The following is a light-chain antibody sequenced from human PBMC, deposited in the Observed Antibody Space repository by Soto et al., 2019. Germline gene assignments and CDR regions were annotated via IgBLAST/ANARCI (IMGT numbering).Light chain of an antibody. J-gene: IGLJ3*02. CDR1: SSNIKSQY. V-gene: IGLV1-51*01. CDR3: GTWDSSLSDVV. CDR2: DNN. Sequence: SVLTQPPSVSAAPGQKVTISCSGSSSNIKSQYVSWYQQLPGTAPKLLIYDNNKRPSGIPDRFSGSKSGTSATLGITGLQTGDEGDYYCGTWDSSLSDVVFGGGTKLTVL.